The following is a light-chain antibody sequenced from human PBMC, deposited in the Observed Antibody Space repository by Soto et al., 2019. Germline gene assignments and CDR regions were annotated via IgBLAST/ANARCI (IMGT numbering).Light chain of an antibody. Sequence: QSVLTQPPSASGSPGQSVTISCTGTSSDVGGYNYVSWYQQHPGKAPTLMIYEVSKRPSGVPDRFSGSKSGNTASLTVSGLQAEDEADYYCRSYAGSKGVFGGGTKLTVL. CDR1: SSDVGGYNY. CDR2: EVS. CDR3: RSYAGSKGV. V-gene: IGLV2-8*01. J-gene: IGLJ2*01.